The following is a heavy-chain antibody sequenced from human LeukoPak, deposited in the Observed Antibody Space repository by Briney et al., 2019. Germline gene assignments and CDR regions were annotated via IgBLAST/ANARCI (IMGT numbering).Heavy chain of an antibody. V-gene: IGHV3-7*04. J-gene: IGHJ4*02. CDR3: AGLDYYDSSGYTY. D-gene: IGHD3-22*01. Sequence: DSVKGRFTISRDNAKNSLYLQMNSLRAEDTAVYYCAGLDYYDSSGYTYWGQGTLVTVSS.